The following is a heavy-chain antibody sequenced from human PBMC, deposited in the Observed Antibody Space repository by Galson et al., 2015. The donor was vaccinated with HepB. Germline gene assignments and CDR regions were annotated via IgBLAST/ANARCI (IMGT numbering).Heavy chain of an antibody. V-gene: IGHV1-69*04. J-gene: IGHJ5*02. D-gene: IGHD3-10*01. CDR2: IIPIVGIT. Sequence: SVKVSCKASGGTLTRNTFTWVRQAPGQGLEWMGRIIPIVGITRYAQKFQGRVTVTADKSTSTAYMELNSLRSEDSAIYYCAKEGLPGSFDKNWFDPWGQGTLVTVSS. CDR3: AKEGLPGSFDKNWFDP. CDR1: GGTLTRNT.